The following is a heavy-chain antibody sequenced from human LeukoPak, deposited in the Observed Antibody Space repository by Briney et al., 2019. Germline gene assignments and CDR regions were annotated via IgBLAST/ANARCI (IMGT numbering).Heavy chain of an antibody. D-gene: IGHD4-17*01. J-gene: IGHJ6*02. V-gene: IGHV4-30-2*01. CDR3: ARGHYGDYVGSMDV. Sequence: SETLSLTCAVSGGSISSGGYSWGWIRQPPGKGLEWIGYIYHTGSTYYKPSLKSRVTISVDRSKNQFSLKLTSVTAADTAVYYCARGHYGDYVGSMDVWGQGTTVTVSS. CDR2: IYHTGST. CDR1: GGSISSGGYS.